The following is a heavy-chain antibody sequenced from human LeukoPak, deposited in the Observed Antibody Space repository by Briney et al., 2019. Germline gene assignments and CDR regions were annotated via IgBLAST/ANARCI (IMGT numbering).Heavy chain of an antibody. D-gene: IGHD2-2*01. J-gene: IGHJ5*02. Sequence: GGSLRLSCAASGFTFSSYEMNWVRQAPGKGLEWVSYISSSGSTIYYADSVKGRFTISRDNAKNSPYLQMNSLRAEDTAVYYCARDGLGYCSSTSCFPGGWFDPWGQGTLVTVSS. V-gene: IGHV3-48*03. CDR3: ARDGLGYCSSTSCFPGGWFDP. CDR2: ISSSGSTI. CDR1: GFTFSSYE.